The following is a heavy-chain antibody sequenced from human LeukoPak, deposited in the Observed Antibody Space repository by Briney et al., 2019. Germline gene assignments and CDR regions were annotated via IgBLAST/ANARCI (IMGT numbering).Heavy chain of an antibody. CDR1: GFPFSSYS. Sequence: GGSLRLSCAASGFPFSSYSMNWVRQAPGKGLEWVSYISSSSSTIYYPDSVKGRFTISRDNAKNSLYLQVDSLRAEDTAVYYCARDGGYSSSWTPFDYWGQGTLVTVSS. CDR3: ARDGGYSSSWTPFDY. J-gene: IGHJ4*02. V-gene: IGHV3-48*01. CDR2: ISSSSSTI. D-gene: IGHD6-13*01.